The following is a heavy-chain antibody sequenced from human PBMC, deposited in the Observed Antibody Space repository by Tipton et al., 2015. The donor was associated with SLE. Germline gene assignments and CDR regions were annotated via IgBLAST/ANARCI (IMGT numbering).Heavy chain of an antibody. V-gene: IGHV4-39*07. D-gene: IGHD5-24*01. Sequence: TLSLTCTVSGGSIISSSHYWGWIRQPPGKGLEWIGSIYHSGSTYYNPSLKSRVTISVDTSKNQFSLKLSSVTAADTAVYYCAIGRDGYNVDFWGQGTLVTVSS. CDR3: AIGRDGYNVDF. J-gene: IGHJ4*02. CDR1: GGSIISSSHY. CDR2: IYHSGST.